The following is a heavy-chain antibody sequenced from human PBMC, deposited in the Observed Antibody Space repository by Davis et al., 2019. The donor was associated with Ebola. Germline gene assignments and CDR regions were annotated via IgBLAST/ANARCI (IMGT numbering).Heavy chain of an antibody. J-gene: IGHJ3*02. CDR1: GYTFTGYY. CDR2: INPNSGGT. Sequence: ASVKVSCKASGYTFTGYYMHWVRQAPGQGLEWMGWINPNSGGTNYAQKFQGRVTMTRDTSIRTAYMDLTGLTSDDTAVYYCARARGGTEYDAFDIWGQGTMVTVSS. D-gene: IGHD2-8*02. V-gene: IGHV1-2*02. CDR3: ARARGGTEYDAFDI.